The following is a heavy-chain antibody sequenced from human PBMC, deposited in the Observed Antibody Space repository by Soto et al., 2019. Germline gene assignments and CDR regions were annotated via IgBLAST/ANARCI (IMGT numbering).Heavy chain of an antibody. CDR1: GGTFSSYT. Sequence: QVQLVQSGAEVKKPGSSVKVSCKASGGTFSSYTISWVRQAPGQGLEWMGRIIPILGIANYAQKFQGRVTITADKTTSTAYMELSSLRSEDTAVYYCARDRLGSDDYWGQGTLVTVSS. CDR2: IIPILGIA. V-gene: IGHV1-69*08. D-gene: IGHD1-26*01. CDR3: ARDRLGSDDY. J-gene: IGHJ4*02.